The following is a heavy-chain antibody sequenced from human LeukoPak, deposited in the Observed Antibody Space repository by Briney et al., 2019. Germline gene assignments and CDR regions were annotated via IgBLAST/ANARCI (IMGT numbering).Heavy chain of an antibody. Sequence: GGSLRLSCAASGFTFSSYSMNWVRQAPGKGLQWVSYIDSSGNTIYYTDSVKGRFTISRDNAKNSLYLQINSLRDEDTAVYYCARYQYSSGRIFDYWGQGTLVTVSS. J-gene: IGHJ4*02. CDR3: ARYQYSSGRIFDY. D-gene: IGHD6-19*01. V-gene: IGHV3-48*02. CDR1: GFTFSSYS. CDR2: IDSSGNTI.